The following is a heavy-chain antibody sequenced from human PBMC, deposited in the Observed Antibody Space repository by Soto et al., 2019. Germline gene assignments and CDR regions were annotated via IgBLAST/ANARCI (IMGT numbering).Heavy chain of an antibody. CDR3: ATPSYGDFYYYGMDV. CDR1: GYRFTSYY. Sequence: SATVSCKESGYRFTSYYIQWVRQAPGQGLEWMGIINPSGDSTSYAQKFQGRVTMTRDTSTSTVYMELSSLRSEDTAVYYCATPSYGDFYYYGMDVWGQGTTVTVSS. D-gene: IGHD4-17*01. CDR2: INPSGDST. V-gene: IGHV1-46*01. J-gene: IGHJ6*02.